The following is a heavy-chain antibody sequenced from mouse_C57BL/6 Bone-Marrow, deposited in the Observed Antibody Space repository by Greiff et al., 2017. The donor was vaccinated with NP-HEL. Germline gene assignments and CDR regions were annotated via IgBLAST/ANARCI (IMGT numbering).Heavy chain of an antibody. Sequence: QVQLQQPGAELVMPGASVKLSCKASGYTFTSYWMHWVKQRPGQGLEWIGEIDPSDSYTNYNQKFKGKSTLTVDKSSITAYMQLSSLTSEDSAVYYCARSYYFPFAYWGQGTLVTVSA. J-gene: IGHJ3*01. CDR1: GYTFTSYW. D-gene: IGHD1-1*01. V-gene: IGHV1-69*01. CDR3: ARSYYFPFAY. CDR2: IDPSDSYT.